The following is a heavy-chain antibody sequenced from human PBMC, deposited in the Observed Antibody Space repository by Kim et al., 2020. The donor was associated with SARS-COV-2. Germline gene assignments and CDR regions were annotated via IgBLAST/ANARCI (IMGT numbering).Heavy chain of an antibody. J-gene: IGHJ2*01. CDR1: GGSFSGFY. D-gene: IGHD3-10*01. Sequence: SQTLSLTCAVYGGSFSGFYWSWIRQPPGRGLEWIGEINHSGRTNYNPSLKCRVTISVDTSKNQFSLKLTSVTAADTAVYYCARRLSNTSGSGRHYCDLWG. V-gene: IGHV4-34*01. CDR3: ARRLSNTSGSGRHYCDL. CDR2: INHSGRT.